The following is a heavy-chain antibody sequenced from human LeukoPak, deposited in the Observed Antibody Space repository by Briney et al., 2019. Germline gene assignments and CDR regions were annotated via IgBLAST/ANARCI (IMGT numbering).Heavy chain of an antibody. CDR3: ARTNTHLDY. D-gene: IGHD2-2*02. CDR1: GFPFSTFW. J-gene: IGHJ4*02. Sequence: GGSLRLSCAVSGFPFSTFWMSWVRQAPGKGLEWVANINQDGSEKYYVDSVRGRFAIPRDNAKNSLYLQMNSLRPEDTAMYYCARTNTHLDYWGQGTLVTVSS. V-gene: IGHV3-7*01. CDR2: INQDGSEK.